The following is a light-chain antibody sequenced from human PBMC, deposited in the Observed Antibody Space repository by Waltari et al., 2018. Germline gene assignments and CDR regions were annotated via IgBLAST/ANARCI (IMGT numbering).Light chain of an antibody. V-gene: IGLV1-47*01. CDR1: TSIVRRLP. Sequence: QSVLTQPPSASGPPGQRFTIPCFGGTSIVRRLPYYCYQHIPGTAPKLLIFRNNQRPSGVPDRFSASGSGTSASLAISGLRSEDEALYFCAAWDDRLSAVAFGGGTKLTVL. CDR2: RNN. J-gene: IGLJ2*01. CDR3: AAWDDRLSAVA.